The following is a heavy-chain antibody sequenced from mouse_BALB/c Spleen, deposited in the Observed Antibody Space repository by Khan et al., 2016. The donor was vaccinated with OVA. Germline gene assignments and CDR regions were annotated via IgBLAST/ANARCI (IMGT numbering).Heavy chain of an antibody. Sequence: QVQLKQSGPGLVAPSQSLSITCTVSGFSLTSYGIHWVRQPPGKGLEWLVVIWSDGSTNYNSVLKSRLSISKDISKSQVFLKMNSLHTDDTAIYYCARWFDGYSSLYAMDYWGQGTSVTVSS. D-gene: IGHD2-3*01. V-gene: IGHV2-6*02. CDR1: GFSLTSYG. CDR2: IWSDGST. CDR3: ARWFDGYSSLYAMDY. J-gene: IGHJ4*01.